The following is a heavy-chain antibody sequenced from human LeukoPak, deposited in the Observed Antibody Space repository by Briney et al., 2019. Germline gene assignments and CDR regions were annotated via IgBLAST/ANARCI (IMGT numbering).Heavy chain of an antibody. CDR1: GDSISSSNYF. CDR2: ISYSGNT. Sequence: SETLSLTCTVSGDSISSSNYFWGWIRQPPGKGLEWIGEISYSGNTYYNPSLKSRVTISMDTSKNQFSLNLNSVTASDTTVYYCARRSPLVAVATAHYYDYWGPGTLVTVSS. D-gene: IGHD2-8*02. CDR3: ARRSPLVAVATAHYYDY. V-gene: IGHV4-39*01. J-gene: IGHJ4*02.